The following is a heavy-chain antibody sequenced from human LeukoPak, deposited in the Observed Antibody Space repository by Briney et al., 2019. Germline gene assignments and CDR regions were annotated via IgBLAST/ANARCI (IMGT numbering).Heavy chain of an antibody. D-gene: IGHD2-2*03. CDR3: ARDGLGLDSYFYYYLDV. CDR1: GFTFSDHY. V-gene: IGHV3-11*04. J-gene: IGHJ6*03. Sequence: PGGSLRLSCAASGFTFSDHYMSWIRQAPGKGLEWIAFISGGGNSISYADSVKGRFSISRDNAKNSLYLQMSSLRAGDTAVYYCARDGLGLDSYFYYYLDVWGKGTTVTVSS. CDR2: ISGGGNSI.